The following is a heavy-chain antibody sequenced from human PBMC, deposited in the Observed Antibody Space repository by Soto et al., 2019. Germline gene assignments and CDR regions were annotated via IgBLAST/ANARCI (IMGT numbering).Heavy chain of an antibody. CDR3: ARTTAVPNSLRSRSFFDS. D-gene: IGHD4-17*01. Sequence: SETLSLTCTVSGGSVSSGSYYWSWIRQPPGKGLEWIGYIYYSGSTNYNPSLKSRVTISVDTSKNPFSLKLSSVTTADTALYYCARTTAVPNSLRSRSFFDSWGQGTLVTVSS. CDR2: IYYSGST. V-gene: IGHV4-61*01. CDR1: GGSVSSGSYY. J-gene: IGHJ4*02.